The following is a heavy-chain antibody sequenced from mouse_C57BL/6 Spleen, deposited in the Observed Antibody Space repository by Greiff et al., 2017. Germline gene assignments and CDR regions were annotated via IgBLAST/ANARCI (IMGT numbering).Heavy chain of an antibody. CDR3: ARFHDYDERYAMDY. V-gene: IGHV1-81*01. D-gene: IGHD2-4*01. J-gene: IGHJ4*01. Sequence: VQLQQSGAELARPGASVKLSCKASGYTFTSYGISWVKQRTGQGLEWIGEIYPRSGSTYYNEKFKGKDTLTADKSSSTAYMELRSLTSEDSAVYFCARFHDYDERYAMDYWGQGTSVTVSS. CDR1: GYTFTSYG. CDR2: IYPRSGST.